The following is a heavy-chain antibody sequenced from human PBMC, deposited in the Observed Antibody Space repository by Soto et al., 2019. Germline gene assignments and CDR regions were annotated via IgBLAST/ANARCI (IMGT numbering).Heavy chain of an antibody. V-gene: IGHV3-23*01. J-gene: IGHJ3*02. CDR3: ARRPYAFDI. CDR2: INNSGHYT. CDR1: TLRFSDHT. Sequence: GGSLRLSCTTSTLRFSDHTMIWVRQAPGKGLEWVSDINNSGHYTYYADSVKGRFTISRDNSKYTMFLQMNNLRVEDTAMYYWARRPYAFDIWGQGTMVTVSS.